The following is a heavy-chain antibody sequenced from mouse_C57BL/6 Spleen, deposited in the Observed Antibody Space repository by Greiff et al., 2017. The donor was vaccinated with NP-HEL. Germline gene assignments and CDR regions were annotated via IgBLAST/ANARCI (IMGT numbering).Heavy chain of an antibody. CDR1: GYSFTSYY. V-gene: IGHV1-66*01. CDR3: ASLYYYGSSLAMDY. Sequence: VQLQQSGPELVKPGASVKISCKASGYSFTSYYIHWVKQRPGQGLEWIGWIYPGSGNTKYNEKFKGKATLTADTSSSTAYMQLSSLTSEDSAVYYCASLYYYGSSLAMDYWGQGTSVTVSS. J-gene: IGHJ4*01. D-gene: IGHD1-1*01. CDR2: IYPGSGNT.